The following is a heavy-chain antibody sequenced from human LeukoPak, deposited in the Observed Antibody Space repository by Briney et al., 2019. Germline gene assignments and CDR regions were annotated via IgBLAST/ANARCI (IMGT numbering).Heavy chain of an antibody. CDR2: MNPNSGNT. J-gene: IGHJ4*02. D-gene: IGHD3-10*01. Sequence: ASVKVSCKASGYTFTSYDINWVRQATGQGLEWMGWMNPNSGNTGYAQKFQGRVTMTRNTSISTAYVELSSLRSEDTAVYYCARSTMVRGVIITKFDYWGQGTLVTVSS. CDR3: ARSTMVRGVIITKFDY. V-gene: IGHV1-8*01. CDR1: GYTFTSYD.